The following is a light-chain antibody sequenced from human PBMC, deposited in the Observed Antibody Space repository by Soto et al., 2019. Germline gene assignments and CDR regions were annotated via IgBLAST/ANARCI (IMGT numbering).Light chain of an antibody. CDR1: QTTNNY. V-gene: IGKV1-39*01. CDR2: TAA. Sequence: DIQLTQSPSSLPASVGDSVTITCLASQTTNNYLYWYQQKPGKAPKLLIDTAASLHGGVPSRFTFTTSGTSFTLTISSLQPEDFATYYCQHYNSYSEAFGQGTKVDIK. CDR3: QHYNSYSEA. J-gene: IGKJ1*01.